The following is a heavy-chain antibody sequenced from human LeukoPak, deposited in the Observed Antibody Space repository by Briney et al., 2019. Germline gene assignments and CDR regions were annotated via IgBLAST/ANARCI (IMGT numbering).Heavy chain of an antibody. CDR3: ARWEIRGTAHQLDY. J-gene: IGHJ4*02. CDR1: GFTFSSYA. Sequence: GGSLRLSCAASGFTFSSYAMSWVRQAPGKGLEWVANINQDGSAKYYVDSVKGRFTISRDNAKNSMYLQMNSLRAEDTAAYYCARWEIRGTAHQLDYWGQGTLVTVSS. CDR2: INQDGSAK. D-gene: IGHD1-7*01. V-gene: IGHV3-7*01.